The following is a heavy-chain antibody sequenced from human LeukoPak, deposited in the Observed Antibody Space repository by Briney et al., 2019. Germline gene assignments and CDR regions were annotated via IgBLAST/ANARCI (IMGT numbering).Heavy chain of an antibody. V-gene: IGHV1-2*02. J-gene: IGHJ5*02. CDR1: GYTFTGYY. D-gene: IGHD2-15*01. Sequence: ASVKVSCKASGYTFTGYYMHWVRQAPGQGLEWMGWINPNSGGTNYAQKFQGRVTMTRDTSISTAYMELSRLRSDDTAVYYCARVRDPYSGFTQNNNWFDPWGQGTLVTVSS. CDR3: ARVRDPYSGFTQNNNWFDP. CDR2: INPNSGGT.